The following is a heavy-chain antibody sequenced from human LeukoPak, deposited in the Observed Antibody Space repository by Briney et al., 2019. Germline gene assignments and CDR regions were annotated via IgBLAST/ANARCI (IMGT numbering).Heavy chain of an antibody. D-gene: IGHD3-10*01. CDR2: INHSGST. Sequence: SETLSLTCTVSGGSFSSSSYYWGWIRQPPGKGLEWIGEINHSGSTNYNPSLKSRVTISVDTSKNQFSLKLSSVTAADTAVYYCARRRELLWFGESPFAYWGQGTLVTVSS. CDR1: GGSFSSSSYY. CDR3: ARRRELLWFGESPFAY. J-gene: IGHJ4*02. V-gene: IGHV4-39*07.